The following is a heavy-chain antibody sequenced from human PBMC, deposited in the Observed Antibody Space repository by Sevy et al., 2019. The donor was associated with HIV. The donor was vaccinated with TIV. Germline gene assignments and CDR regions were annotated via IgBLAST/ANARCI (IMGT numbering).Heavy chain of an antibody. CDR3: ARHAFKHGYRPSCFDS. CDR2: IYHTGST. Sequence: SETLSLTCTVSGGSISAKNYFWGWIRQPPGKGLEWIGSIYHTGSTYHSPSLQSRVGISVDTSKKLFSVKLGSVTAADTAVYFCARHAFKHGYRPSCFDSWSHGTLVTVSS. CDR1: GGSISAKNYF. V-gene: IGHV4-39*01. J-gene: IGHJ4*01. D-gene: IGHD5-18*01.